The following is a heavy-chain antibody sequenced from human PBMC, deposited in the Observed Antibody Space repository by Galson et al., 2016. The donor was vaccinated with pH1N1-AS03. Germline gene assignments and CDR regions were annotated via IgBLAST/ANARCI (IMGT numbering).Heavy chain of an antibody. Sequence: QSGAEVKKPGESLKISCKGSGYSFPSHWIAWVRQMPGKGLEWMGIIYPSDSDTRYNSSFQGQATISADTSISTASLQWNSLKASDTAIYYCARWSNDYGSYWGQGTLVTVSS. J-gene: IGHJ4*02. CDR1: GYSFPSHW. D-gene: IGHD4-17*01. V-gene: IGHV5-51*01. CDR2: IYPSDSDT. CDR3: ARWSNDYGSY.